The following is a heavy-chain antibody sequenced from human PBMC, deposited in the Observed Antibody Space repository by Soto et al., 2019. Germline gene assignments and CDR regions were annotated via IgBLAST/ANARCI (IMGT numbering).Heavy chain of an antibody. D-gene: IGHD2-15*01. CDR1: GYTFTSYA. V-gene: IGHV1-3*01. CDR3: AGGWGYCSGGSCYFTLLPSPVDY. J-gene: IGHJ4*02. CDR2: INAGNGNT. Sequence: GASVKVSCKASGYTFTSYAMHWVRQAPGQRLEWMGWINAGNGNTKYSQKFQGRVTITRDTSASTAYMELSSLRSEDTAVYYCAGGWGYCSGGSCYFTLLPSPVDYWGQGTLVTVSS.